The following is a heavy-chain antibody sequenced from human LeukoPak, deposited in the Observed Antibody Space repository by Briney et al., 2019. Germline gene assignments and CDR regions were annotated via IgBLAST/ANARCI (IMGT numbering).Heavy chain of an antibody. CDR1: GYTFTSYY. CDR3: ARGLGSGRFFDY. Sequence: GASVKVSCKASGYTFTSYYMHWVRQAPGQGLEWMGIINPSGGSTSYAQKFQGRVTMTRDTSTSTVYMELISLRSEDTAVYYCARGLGSGRFFDYWGQGTLVTISS. J-gene: IGHJ4*02. D-gene: IGHD3-10*01. CDR2: INPSGGST. V-gene: IGHV1-46*01.